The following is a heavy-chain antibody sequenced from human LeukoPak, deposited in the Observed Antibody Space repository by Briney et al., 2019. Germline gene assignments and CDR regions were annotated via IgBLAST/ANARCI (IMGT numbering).Heavy chain of an antibody. CDR3: AATRYNWNDPGYLFDY. J-gene: IGHJ4*02. Sequence: PSETLSLTCAVYGGSFSGYYWSWIRQPPGKGLEWIGEINHSGSTNYNPSLKSRVTISVDTSKNQFSLKLSSTTAADTAVYYCAATRYNWNDPGYLFDYWGQGTLVTVSS. D-gene: IGHD1-20*01. CDR2: INHSGST. V-gene: IGHV4-34*01. CDR1: GGSFSGYY.